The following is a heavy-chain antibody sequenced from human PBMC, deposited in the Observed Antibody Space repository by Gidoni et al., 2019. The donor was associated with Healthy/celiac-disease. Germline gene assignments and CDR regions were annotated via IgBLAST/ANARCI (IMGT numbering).Heavy chain of an antibody. Sequence: HVQLQQSGPGLVKPSQTLSLTCSISGDIFSSHSAAWNWIRQSPSRGLEWLGRTSYRSKWYNEYAVSVKSRITINPDTSKNQFSMQLNSVTPEDTAVYYCARDAAAGPDAFDIWGQGTMVTVSS. D-gene: IGHD6-13*01. V-gene: IGHV6-1*01. CDR2: TSYRSKWYN. CDR3: ARDAAAGPDAFDI. J-gene: IGHJ3*02. CDR1: GDIFSSHSAA.